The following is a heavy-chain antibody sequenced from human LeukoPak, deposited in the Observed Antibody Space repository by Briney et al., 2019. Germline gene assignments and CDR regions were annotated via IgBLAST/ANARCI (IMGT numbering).Heavy chain of an antibody. D-gene: IGHD2-21*02. CDR1: GYTFTGYY. CDR3: ARDEVGVTAAFDY. V-gene: IGHV1-2*02. J-gene: IGHJ4*02. CDR2: INPNSGGT. Sequence: GASVKVSCKASGYTFTGYYMHWVRQAPGQGLEWMGWINPNSGGTNYAQKFQGRVTMTRDTSISTAYMELSRLRSDDTAVYYCARDEVGVTAAFDYWGQGTLVTVSS.